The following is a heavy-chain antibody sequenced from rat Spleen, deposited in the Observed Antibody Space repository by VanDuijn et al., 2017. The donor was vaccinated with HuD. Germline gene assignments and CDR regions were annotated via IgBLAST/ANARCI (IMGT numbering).Heavy chain of an antibody. CDR1: GFTFSDYH. V-gene: IGHV5-25*01. CDR3: ATRDGGYPH. D-gene: IGHD1-11*01. Sequence: EVQLVESGGGLVQPGRSLKLSCAASGFTFSDYHMAWVRQAPTKGLEWVASISSGGGDTYYRDSVKGRFTISRDIAKSILFLEMDSLRSEDTATYYCATRDGGYPHWGQGVMVTVSS. CDR2: ISSGGGDT. J-gene: IGHJ2*01.